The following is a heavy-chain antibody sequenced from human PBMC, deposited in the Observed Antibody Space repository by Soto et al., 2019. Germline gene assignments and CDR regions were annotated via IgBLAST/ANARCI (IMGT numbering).Heavy chain of an antibody. CDR1: GGSISSGGYY. J-gene: IGHJ6*02. CDR3: ARDAAPDYSSSYYYYGLDV. CDR2: IYYSGST. V-gene: IGHV4-31*03. Sequence: SETLSLTCTVSGGSISSGGYYWSWIRQHPGKGLEWFGYIYYSGSTYYNPSLKSRVTISVDTSKNQFSLKLSAVTAADTAVYYCARDAAPDYSSSYYYYGLDVWGQGTTVTVSS. D-gene: IGHD4-4*01.